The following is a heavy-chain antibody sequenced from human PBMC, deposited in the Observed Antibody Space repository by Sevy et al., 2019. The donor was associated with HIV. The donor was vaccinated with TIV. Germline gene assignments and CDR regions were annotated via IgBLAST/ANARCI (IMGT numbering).Heavy chain of an antibody. Sequence: SETLSLTCTVSGGSINSDHWNWIRQPPGKGLEWIGYVYYTGGTNYNPSLKNRVTISVDRTKNQFSLKLTPVTAANTAGYNWARRNALDIWGQGTMVTVSS. J-gene: IGHJ3*02. CDR3: ARRNALDI. CDR1: GGSINSDH. CDR2: VYYTGGT. V-gene: IGHV4-59*08.